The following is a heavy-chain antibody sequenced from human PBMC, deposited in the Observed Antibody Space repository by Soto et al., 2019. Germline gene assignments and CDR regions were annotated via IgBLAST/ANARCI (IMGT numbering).Heavy chain of an antibody. D-gene: IGHD6-19*01. CDR1: GFTFSSYA. CDR3: ARGQQWLVRGPIDY. J-gene: IGHJ4*02. CDR2: ISYDGSNK. V-gene: IGHV3-30-3*01. Sequence: PGGSLRLSCAASGFTFSSYAMHWVRQAPGKGLEWVAVISYDGSNKYYADSVKGRFTISRDNSKNTLYLQMNSLRAEDTAVYYCARGQQWLVRGPIDYWGQGTLVTVSS.